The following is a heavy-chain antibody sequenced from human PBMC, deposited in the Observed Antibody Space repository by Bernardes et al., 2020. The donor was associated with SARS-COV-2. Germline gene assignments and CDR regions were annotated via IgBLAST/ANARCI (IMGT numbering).Heavy chain of an antibody. D-gene: IGHD3-22*01. V-gene: IGHV3-23*01. Sequence: GGSLRLSCAASGFTFSSYAMSWVRQAPGKGLEWVSAISGSGGSTYYADSVKGRFTISRDNFKNTLYLQMNSLRAEDTAVYYCAKGFWNYDSSGYYWLYPPPYASDIWGQGTMVTVSS. CDR3: AKGFWNYDSSGYYWLYPPPYASDI. CDR2: ISGSGGST. J-gene: IGHJ3*02. CDR1: GFTFSSYA.